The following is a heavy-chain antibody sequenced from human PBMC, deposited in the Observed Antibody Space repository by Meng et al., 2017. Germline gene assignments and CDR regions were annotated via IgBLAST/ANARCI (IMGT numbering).Heavy chain of an antibody. V-gene: IGHV3-23*04. CDR2: ISGSGGST. J-gene: IGHJ4*02. CDR1: GFTFSSYA. Sequence: VGSGGVLVPPGGSLRLSCAACGFTFSSYAMSWVRQAPGKGLEWVSAISGSGGSTYYADSVKGRFTISRDNSKNTLYLQMNSLRAEDTAVYYCARDYGDHLGFDYWGQGTLVTVSS. D-gene: IGHD4-17*01. CDR3: ARDYGDHLGFDY.